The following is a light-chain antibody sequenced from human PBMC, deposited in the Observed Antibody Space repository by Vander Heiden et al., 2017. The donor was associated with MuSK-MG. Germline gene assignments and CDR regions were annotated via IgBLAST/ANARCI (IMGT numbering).Light chain of an antibody. V-gene: IGKV1-39*01. CDR3: QQSYSAPRT. CDR1: QSVSSY. J-gene: IGKJ2*01. CDR2: AAS. Sequence: DIHMTRSPSSLSASVGDRVTITCRASQSVSSYLNWYQQRPGKAPKLLIHAASSLQSGVPSRFSGSGSGTDFTLTISSLQPEDFATYYCQQSYSAPRTFGLGTKLEIK.